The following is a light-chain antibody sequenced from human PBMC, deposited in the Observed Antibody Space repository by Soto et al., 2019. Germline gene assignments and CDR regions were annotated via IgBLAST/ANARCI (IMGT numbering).Light chain of an antibody. V-gene: IGLV2-18*02. CDR1: SSDVGSYNR. CDR2: EVT. CDR3: TSYTSSRTWV. Sequence: QSALTQPPSVSGSPGQSVTISCTGTSSDVGSYNRVSWYQQPPDTAPKLMIYEVTNRPSGVPNRFSASKSGNTASLTISGLQAEDAADYSCTSYTSSRTWVFGGGTKLTVL. J-gene: IGLJ3*02.